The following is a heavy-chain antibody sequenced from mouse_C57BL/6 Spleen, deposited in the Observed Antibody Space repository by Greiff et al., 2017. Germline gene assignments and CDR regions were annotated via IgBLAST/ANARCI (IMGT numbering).Heavy chain of an antibody. V-gene: IGHV1-18*01. CDR1: GYTFTDYN. D-gene: IGHD2-4*01. Sequence: EVQLQQSGPELVKPGASVKIPCKASGYTFTDYNMDWVKQSHGKSLEWIGDINPNNGGTIYNQKFKGKATLTVDKSSSTAYMELRSLTSEDTAVYYCARGGYYDYDEGFAYWGQGTLVTVSA. J-gene: IGHJ3*01. CDR3: ARGGYYDYDEGFAY. CDR2: INPNNGGT.